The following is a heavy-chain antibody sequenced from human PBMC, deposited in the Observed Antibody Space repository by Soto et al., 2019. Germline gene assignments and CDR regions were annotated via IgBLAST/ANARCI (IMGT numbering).Heavy chain of an antibody. CDR2: IYRTGST. V-gene: IGHV4-4*02. D-gene: IGHD1-7*01. CDR1: GGSFTSNNW. Sequence: SETLSLTCAVSGGSFTSNNWWTWVRQPPGQGLEWIGEIYRTGSTNYNPSLKSRVSISLDKSENQFSLKVPSLTAADTAVYYCASRDPGTSVDYWGQGTLVTVSS. CDR3: ASRDPGTSVDY. J-gene: IGHJ4*02.